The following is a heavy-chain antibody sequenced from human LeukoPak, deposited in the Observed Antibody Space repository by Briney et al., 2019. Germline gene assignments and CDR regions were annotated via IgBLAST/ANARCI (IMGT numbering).Heavy chain of an antibody. CDR2: INPNSGAT. CDR3: ARVPASDDLNFDY. V-gene: IGHV1-2*02. Sequence: GASVKVSCKASGYTFTGYYMHWGRQAPGQGLEWMGWINPNSGATNYPQKFQGRVTMTRDTSISTSYMELSRLRSDDTAVYYCARVPASDDLNFDYWGQGTLVTVSS. CDR1: GYTFTGYY. J-gene: IGHJ4*02.